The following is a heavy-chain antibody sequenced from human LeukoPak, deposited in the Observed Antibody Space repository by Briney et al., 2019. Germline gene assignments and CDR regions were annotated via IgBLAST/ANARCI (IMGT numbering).Heavy chain of an antibody. J-gene: IGHJ4*02. CDR1: GFTFSDYY. Sequence: PGGTLRLSCAAAGFTFSDYYMSWIRQAPGKGLEWVSYISSSGSTIYYADSVKGRFTISRDNAKNSLYLQMNSLRAEDTAVYYCARETSSTSCYDYWGQGTLVTVSS. CDR2: ISSSGSTI. D-gene: IGHD2-2*01. CDR3: ARETSSTSCYDY. V-gene: IGHV3-11*01.